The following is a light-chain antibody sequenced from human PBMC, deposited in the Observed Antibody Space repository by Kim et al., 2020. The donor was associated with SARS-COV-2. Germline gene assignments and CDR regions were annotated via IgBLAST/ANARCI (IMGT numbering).Light chain of an antibody. Sequence: GDRVTITCRASQSISTWLAWYQQKPGKAPNLLIYDASSLKSGVPSRFSGCGSGTEFTLTISSLQPDEFATYYCQQYNTYSWTFGQGTKVDIK. CDR3: QQYNTYSWT. V-gene: IGKV1-5*01. J-gene: IGKJ1*01. CDR2: DAS. CDR1: QSISTW.